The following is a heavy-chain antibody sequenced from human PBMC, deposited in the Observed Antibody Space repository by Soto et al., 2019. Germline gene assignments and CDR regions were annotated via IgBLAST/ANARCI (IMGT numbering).Heavy chain of an antibody. D-gene: IGHD2-15*01. CDR2: ISGSGGST. CDR3: AKDGGYCSGGSCFHYYYGMDV. CDR1: GFTFSSYA. J-gene: IGHJ6*02. Sequence: GGSLRLSCAASGFTFSSYAMSWVRQAPGKGLEWVSAISGSGGSTYYADSVKGRLTISRDNSKNTLYLQMNSLRAEDTAVYYCAKDGGYCSGGSCFHYYYGMDVWGQGTTVTVSS. V-gene: IGHV3-23*01.